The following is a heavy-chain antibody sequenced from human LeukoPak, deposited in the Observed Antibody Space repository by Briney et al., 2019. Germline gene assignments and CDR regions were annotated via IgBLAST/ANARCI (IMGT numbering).Heavy chain of an antibody. CDR3: ARDGTIFGVATPRFDP. V-gene: IGHV1-8*01. CDR1: GYTFTSYD. Sequence: GASVKVSCKASGYTFTSYDINWVRQATGQGLEWMGWMNPNSGNTGYAQKFQGRVTMTRNTSISTAYMELSSLRSEDTAVYYCARDGTIFGVATPRFDPWGQGTLVTVSS. CDR2: MNPNSGNT. D-gene: IGHD3-3*01. J-gene: IGHJ5*02.